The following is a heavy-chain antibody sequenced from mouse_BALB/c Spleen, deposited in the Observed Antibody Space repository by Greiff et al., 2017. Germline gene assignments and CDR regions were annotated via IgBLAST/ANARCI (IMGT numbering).Heavy chain of an antibody. Sequence: EVQRVESGPELVKPGASMKISCKASGYSFTGYTMNWVKQSHGKNLEWIGLINPYNGGTSYNQKFKGKATLTVDKSSSTAYMELLSLTSEDSAVYYCARRDTTVVEAPLDYWGQGTTLTVSS. CDR3: ARRDTTVVEAPLDY. CDR1: GYSFTGYT. D-gene: IGHD1-1*01. V-gene: IGHV1-18*01. CDR2: INPYNGGT. J-gene: IGHJ2*01.